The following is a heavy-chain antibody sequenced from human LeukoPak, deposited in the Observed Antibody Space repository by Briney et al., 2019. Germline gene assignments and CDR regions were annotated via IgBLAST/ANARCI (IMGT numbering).Heavy chain of an antibody. J-gene: IGHJ6*03. CDR2: INHSGST. CDR1: GVSFSGYY. V-gene: IGHV4-34*01. D-gene: IGHD3-22*01. Sequence: SETLSLTCAVYGVSFSGYYWSWIRQPPGKGLEWIGEINHSGSTNYNPSLKSRVTISVDTSKNQFSLKLISVTAADTAVYYCARIPYDSSGYYYYYYYMDVWGKGTTVTISS. CDR3: ARIPYDSSGYYYYYYYMDV.